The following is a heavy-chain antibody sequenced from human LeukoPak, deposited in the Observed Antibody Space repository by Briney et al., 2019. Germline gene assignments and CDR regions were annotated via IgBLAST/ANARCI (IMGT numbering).Heavy chain of an antibody. CDR2: ISGSGGST. Sequence: GGSLRLSCAASGFTFSSYGMSWVRQAPGKGLEWVSAISGSGGSTYYADSVKGRFTISRDNSKNTLYLQMNSLRAEDTAVYYCANPARYGDYAPFDYWGQGTLVTVSS. CDR3: ANPARYGDYAPFDY. V-gene: IGHV3-23*01. J-gene: IGHJ4*02. D-gene: IGHD4-17*01. CDR1: GFTFSSYG.